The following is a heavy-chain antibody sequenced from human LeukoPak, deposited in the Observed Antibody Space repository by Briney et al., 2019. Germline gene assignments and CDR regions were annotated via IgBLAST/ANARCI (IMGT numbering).Heavy chain of an antibody. CDR3: ARSCPRDIVVVVAAGTAGWFDP. CDR1: SGSISSSRYY. J-gene: IGHJ5*02. V-gene: IGHV4-39*07. CDR2: IYYSGST. D-gene: IGHD2-15*01. Sequence: SETLSLTCTVSSGSISSSRYYWGWIRQPPGRGLEWIGSIYYSGSTYYNPSLKSRVTISVDTSKNQFSLKLSSVTAADTAVYYCARSCPRDIVVVVAAGTAGWFDPWGQGTLVTVSS.